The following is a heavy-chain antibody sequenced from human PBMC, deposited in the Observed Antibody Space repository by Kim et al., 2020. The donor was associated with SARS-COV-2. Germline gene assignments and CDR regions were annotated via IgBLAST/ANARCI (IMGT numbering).Heavy chain of an antibody. CDR3: ARPGNYGPYYYYGMDV. Sequence: GGSLRLSCAASGFTVSSNYMSWVRQAPGKGLEWVSVIYSGGSTYYADSVKGRFTISRDNSKNTLYLQMNSRRAEDTAVYYCARPGNYGPYYYYGMDVWGQGTPVTVSS. CDR1: GFTVSSNY. D-gene: IGHD1-7*01. CDR2: IYSGGST. V-gene: IGHV3-53*01. J-gene: IGHJ6*02.